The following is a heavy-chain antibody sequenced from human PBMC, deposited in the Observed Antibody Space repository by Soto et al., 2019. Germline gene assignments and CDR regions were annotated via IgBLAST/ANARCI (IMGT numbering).Heavy chain of an antibody. Sequence: SETLALTCTVPGGSISGYYWSRIRQPPGKGLEWIGYIYYSGSTNYSPSLKSRVTISVDTSKKQFSLKLSSVTAADTAVYYCARHASSIAAAGPLYYFDSWGQGTLVTVSS. CDR3: ARHASSIAAAGPLYYFDS. CDR1: GGSISGYY. CDR2: IYYSGST. V-gene: IGHV4-59*08. D-gene: IGHD6-13*01. J-gene: IGHJ4*02.